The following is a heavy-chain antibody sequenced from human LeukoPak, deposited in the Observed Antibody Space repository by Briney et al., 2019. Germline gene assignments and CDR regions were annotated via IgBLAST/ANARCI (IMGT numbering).Heavy chain of an antibody. CDR2: IIPIFGTA. Sequence: SVKVSCKASRGTFRSYVVSSVRQAPGQGLEWMGRIIPIFGTAKYAQKFPGRVTITTDESTSTAYMELRSLRYEDTAVYYCARDEEGDNRYNWFDPWGQGTLVTVSS. D-gene: IGHD1-14*01. V-gene: IGHV1-69*05. CDR3: ARDEEGDNRYNWFDP. CDR1: RGTFRSYV. J-gene: IGHJ5*02.